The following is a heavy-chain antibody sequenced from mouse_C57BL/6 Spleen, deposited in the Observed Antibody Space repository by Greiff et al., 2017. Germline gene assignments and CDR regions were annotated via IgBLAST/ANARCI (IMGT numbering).Heavy chain of an antibody. V-gene: IGHV1-80*01. D-gene: IGHD1-1*01. CDR3: ARGGFYYGSSDAMDY. CDR2: IYPGDGDT. J-gene: IGHJ4*01. Sequence: VQLQQSGAELVKPGASVKISCKASGYAFSSYWMNWVKQRPGKGLEWIGQIYPGDGDTNYNGKFKGKATLTADKSSSTAYMQLSSLTSEDSAVYFCARGGFYYGSSDAMDYWGQGTSVTVSS. CDR1: GYAFSSYW.